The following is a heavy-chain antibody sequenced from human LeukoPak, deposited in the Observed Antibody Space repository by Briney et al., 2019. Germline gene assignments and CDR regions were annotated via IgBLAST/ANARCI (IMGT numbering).Heavy chain of an antibody. J-gene: IGHJ4*03. D-gene: IGHD5-24*01. CDR2: IIPIFGTA. Sequence: SVKVSCKASGGTYSSYAISWVRQAPGQGLEWMGGIIPIFGTANYAQKFQGRVTITTDESTSTAYMELSSLRSEDTAVYYCAIHGYNYLGYFDYWGQGTLVTVSS. V-gene: IGHV1-69*05. CDR3: AIHGYNYLGYFDY. CDR1: GGTYSSYA.